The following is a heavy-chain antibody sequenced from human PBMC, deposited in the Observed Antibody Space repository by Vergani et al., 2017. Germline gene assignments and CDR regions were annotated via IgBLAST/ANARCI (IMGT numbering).Heavy chain of an antibody. V-gene: IGHV5-10-1*03. D-gene: IGHD3-3*01. CDR2: IDPSDSYT. J-gene: IGHJ6*02. CDR1: GYSFTSYW. Sequence: EVQLVQSGAEVKTPGESLRISCKGSGYSFTSYWISWVRQMPGKGLEWMGRIDPSDSYTNYSPSFQGHVTISADKSISTAYLQWSSLKASDTAMYYCAITIFGVVRAVSYYYGMDVWGQGTTVTVSS. CDR3: AITIFGVVRAVSYYYGMDV.